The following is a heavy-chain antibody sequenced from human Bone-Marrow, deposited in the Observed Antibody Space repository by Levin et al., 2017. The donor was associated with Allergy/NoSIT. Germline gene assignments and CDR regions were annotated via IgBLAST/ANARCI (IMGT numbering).Heavy chain of an antibody. J-gene: IGHJ4*02. CDR1: GYTFTTYD. V-gene: IGHV1-8*01. Sequence: PAASVKVSCKASGYTFTTYDINWVRQATGQGPEWMGWINPDSGNTGYAQKFQGRITMTRDTSISTVYMELSSLRSEDTAVYYCARRSDYYDSSAYVYWGQGALVTVSS. D-gene: IGHD3-22*01. CDR3: ARRSDYYDSSAYVY. CDR2: INPDSGNT.